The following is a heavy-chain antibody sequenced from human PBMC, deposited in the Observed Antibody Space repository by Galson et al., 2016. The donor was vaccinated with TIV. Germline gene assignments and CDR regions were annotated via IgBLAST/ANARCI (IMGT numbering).Heavy chain of an antibody. CDR1: GFTFSSYR. Sequence: SLRLSCAASGFTFSSYRMNWVRQAPGKGLEWVSSITSSGNHIYYADSLKGRLTISRDNARSSLYLQMNSLRAEDTAVYYCARVRKGNVGGVDATDAFVIWDQGTMVTVSS. CDR2: ITSSGNHI. V-gene: IGHV3-21*01. J-gene: IGHJ3*02. D-gene: IGHD2-15*01. CDR3: ARVRKGNVGGVDATDAFVI.